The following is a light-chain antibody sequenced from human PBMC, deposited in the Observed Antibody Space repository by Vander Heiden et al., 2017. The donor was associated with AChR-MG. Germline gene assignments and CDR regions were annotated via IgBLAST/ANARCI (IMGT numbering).Light chain of an antibody. CDR2: GNT. Sequence: HSLPTQPPPVSGAPGPRVAISCTGSSSNIVAGYDVHWYQQIQGTAPNLLISGNTNRPSGVPDRFSGSKSGTSAALAITGLQADDEADYYCQSYDRSLSGHVVFGGGTKLTVL. CDR3: QSYDRSLSGHVV. J-gene: IGLJ2*01. V-gene: IGLV1-40*01. CDR1: SSNIVAGYD.